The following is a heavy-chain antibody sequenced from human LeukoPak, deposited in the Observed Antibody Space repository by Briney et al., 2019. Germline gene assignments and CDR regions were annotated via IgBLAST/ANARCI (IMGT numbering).Heavy chain of an antibody. CDR3: ARDQVAVAGTFDY. CDR1: GFTFSDYF. V-gene: IGHV3-11*01. D-gene: IGHD6-19*01. CDR2: ISSSGSTI. J-gene: IGHJ4*02. Sequence: PGGSLRLSCAASGFTFSDYFMSWIRQAPGKGPEWVSYISSSGSTIYYADSVKGRFTISRDNAKNSLYLQMNSLRAEDTAVYYCARDQVAVAGTFDYWGQGTLVTVSS.